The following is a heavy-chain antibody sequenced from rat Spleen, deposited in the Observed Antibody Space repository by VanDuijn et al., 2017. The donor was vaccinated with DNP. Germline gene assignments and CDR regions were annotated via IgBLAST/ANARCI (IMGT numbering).Heavy chain of an antibody. V-gene: IGHV5-31*01. D-gene: IGHD1-4*01. J-gene: IGHJ3*01. CDR1: GFTFNNYW. CDR3: TRGSPGISGFAY. CDR2: ITNTGGST. Sequence: EVQLVESGGGLVQPGRSLKLSCVASGFTFNNYWMTWIRQAPGKGLEWVASITNTGGSTYYPDSVKGRFTISRDNAKSTLYLQMNSLRSEDTATYYCTRGSPGISGFAYWGQGTLVTVSS.